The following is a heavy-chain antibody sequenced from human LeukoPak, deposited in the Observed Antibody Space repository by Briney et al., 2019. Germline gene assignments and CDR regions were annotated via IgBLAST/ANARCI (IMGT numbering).Heavy chain of an antibody. Sequence: GGSLRLSCAASGFTFSSHGMHWVRHAPCKGLEWVTFISYDGSNKDYADSVKGRFTISRDNSKNTLYLQVDSLRPEDTAAYYCARGGAAGIYGMDVWGQGAIMTVTS. CDR1: GFTFSSHG. D-gene: IGHD6-13*01. V-gene: IGHV3-30*02. CDR3: ARGGAAGIYGMDV. J-gene: IGHJ6*02. CDR2: ISYDGSNK.